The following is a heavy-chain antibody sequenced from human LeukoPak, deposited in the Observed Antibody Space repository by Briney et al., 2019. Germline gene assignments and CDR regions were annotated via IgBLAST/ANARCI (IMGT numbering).Heavy chain of an antibody. CDR2: IYYSGST. J-gene: IGHJ4*02. V-gene: IGHV4-39*01. CDR1: GGSISSSSYY. Sequence: SETLSLTCTVSGGSISSSSYYWGWIRQPPGKGLEWIGSIYYSGSTYYNPSLKSRVTISVDTSKNQFSLKLSSVTAADTAGYYCARHGWQYQLPFLDYWGQGTLVTVSS. D-gene: IGHD2-2*01. CDR3: ARHGWQYQLPFLDY.